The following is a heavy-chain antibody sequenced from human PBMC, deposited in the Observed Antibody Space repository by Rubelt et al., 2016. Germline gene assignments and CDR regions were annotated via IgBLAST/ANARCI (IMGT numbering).Heavy chain of an antibody. CDR2: ISSSADII. V-gene: IGHV3-48*03. Sequence: VKGLEWVSYISSSADIIYYADSVKGRFTISRDNAMNSVYLEMNSLGAEDTAVYYCAREGYGGNSDAFDIWGQGTMVTVSS. CDR3: AREGYGGNSDAFDI. D-gene: IGHD4-23*01. J-gene: IGHJ3*02.